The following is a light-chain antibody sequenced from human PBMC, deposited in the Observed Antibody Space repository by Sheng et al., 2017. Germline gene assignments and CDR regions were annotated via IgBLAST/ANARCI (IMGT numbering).Light chain of an antibody. CDR2: EVS. V-gene: IGLV2-8*01. Sequence: QSALTQPASVSGSPGQSITISCTGSSSDVGGYNSVSWYQQHPGKAPKLIIYEVSKRPSGVPDRFSGSKSGNTASLTVSGLQAEDEADYYCSSYAGSDNLVFGGGTKLTVL. CDR3: SSYAGSDNLV. J-gene: IGLJ2*01. CDR1: SSDVGGYNS.